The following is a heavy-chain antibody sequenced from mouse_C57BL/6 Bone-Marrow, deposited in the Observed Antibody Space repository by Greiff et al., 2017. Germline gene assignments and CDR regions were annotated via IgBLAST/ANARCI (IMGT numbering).Heavy chain of an antibody. J-gene: IGHJ4*01. CDR3: ARGDDSYYLYAMDY. Sequence: QVQLQQSDAELVKPGASVKISCKASGYTFTDHTIHWMKQRPEQGLEWIGYIYPRDGSTKYNEKFKGKATLTADKSSSTAYMQLNSLTSEDSAVDFCARGDDSYYLYAMDYWGQGTSVTVSS. CDR1: GYTFTDHT. CDR2: IYPRDGST. D-gene: IGHD2-3*01. V-gene: IGHV1-78*01.